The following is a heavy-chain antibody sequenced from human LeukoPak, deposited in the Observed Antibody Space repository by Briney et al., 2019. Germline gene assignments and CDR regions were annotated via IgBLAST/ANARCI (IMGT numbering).Heavy chain of an antibody. CDR1: GFTFSSYS. V-gene: IGHV3-21*01. J-gene: IGHJ3*02. Sequence: PEGSLRLSCAASGFTFSSYSMNWVRQAPGKGLEWVSSISSSSSYIYYADSVKGRFTISRDNAKNSLYLQMNSLRAEDTAVYYCARDKVAPYDAFDIWGQGTMVTVSS. CDR2: ISSSSSYI. D-gene: IGHD5-12*01. CDR3: ARDKVAPYDAFDI.